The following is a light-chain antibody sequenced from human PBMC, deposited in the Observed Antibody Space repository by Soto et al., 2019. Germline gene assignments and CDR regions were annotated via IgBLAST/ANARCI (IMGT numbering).Light chain of an antibody. CDR1: SSDIGDYNY. J-gene: IGLJ3*02. V-gene: IGLV2-14*01. CDR3: SSYTTSSTLV. Sequence: QSVLTQPASVSGSPGQSITISCTGTSSDIGDYNYVSWYQQHPGKVPKLMIYEVSNRPSGVSNRFSGSKSGNTASLTISGLQAEDEADYYCSSYTTSSTLVFGGGTKVTVL. CDR2: EVS.